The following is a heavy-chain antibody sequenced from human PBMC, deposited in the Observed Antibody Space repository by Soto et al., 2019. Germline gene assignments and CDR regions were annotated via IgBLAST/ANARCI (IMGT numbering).Heavy chain of an antibody. J-gene: IGHJ6*02. CDR1: GGSISSGGYY. CDR2: IFYSGST. D-gene: IGHD2-15*01. CDR3: ARELRGGSYGMDV. Sequence: QVQLQESGPGLVKPSQTLSLTCTVSGGSISSGGYYWSWIRQHPGKGLEWIGYIFYSGSTYYNPSLKSRITISLDTSKNQFALKLRSVTAADTAVYYCARELRGGSYGMDVWGQGTTVTVSS. V-gene: IGHV4-31*03.